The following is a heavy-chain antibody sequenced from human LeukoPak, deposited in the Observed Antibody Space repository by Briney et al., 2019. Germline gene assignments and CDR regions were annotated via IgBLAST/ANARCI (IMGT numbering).Heavy chain of an antibody. D-gene: IGHD4-17*01. CDR2: IYYSGST. Sequence: SETLSLTCTVSGGSISSGDYYWSWIRQPPGKGLEWIGYIYYSGSTYYNPSLKSRVTISVDTSKNQFSLKLSSVTAADTAVYYCAREYGDYVLNAFDIWGQGTMVTVSS. CDR1: GGSISSGDYY. V-gene: IGHV4-30-4*01. CDR3: AREYGDYVLNAFDI. J-gene: IGHJ3*02.